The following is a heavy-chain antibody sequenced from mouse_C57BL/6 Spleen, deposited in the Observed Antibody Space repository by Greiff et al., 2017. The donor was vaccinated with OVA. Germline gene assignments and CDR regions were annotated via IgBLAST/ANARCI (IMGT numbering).Heavy chain of an antibody. CDR1: GFSLTSYG. CDR2: IWSGGST. V-gene: IGHV2-2*01. CDR3: ARNYYDYDYYYAMDY. Sequence: VKVVESGPGLVQPSQSLSITCTVSGFSLTSYGVHWVRQSPGKGLEWLGVIWSGGSTDYNAAFISRLSISKDNSKSQVFFKMNSLQADDTAIYYCARNYYDYDYYYAMDYWGQGTSVTVSS. D-gene: IGHD2-4*01. J-gene: IGHJ4*01.